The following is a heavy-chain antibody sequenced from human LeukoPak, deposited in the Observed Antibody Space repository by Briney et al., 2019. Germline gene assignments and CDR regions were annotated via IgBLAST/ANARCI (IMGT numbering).Heavy chain of an antibody. Sequence: GGSLRLSCAASGFTFSSFAMHWVRQAPGKGLEWVSGISWNSGSIGYADSVKGRFTISRDNAKNSLYLQMNSLRAEDTALYYCAKASNGYGSGSYGWFDPWGQGTLVTVSS. CDR3: AKASNGYGSGSYGWFDP. CDR1: GFTFSSFA. V-gene: IGHV3-9*01. CDR2: ISWNSGSI. D-gene: IGHD3-10*01. J-gene: IGHJ5*02.